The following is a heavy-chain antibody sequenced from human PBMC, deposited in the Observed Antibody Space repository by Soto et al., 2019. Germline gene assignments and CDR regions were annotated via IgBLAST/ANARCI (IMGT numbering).Heavy chain of an antibody. CDR2: IYYSGST. D-gene: IGHD6-6*01. CDR3: ARLFSSSWFFEY. V-gene: IGHV4-39*01. J-gene: IGHJ4*02. CDR1: GGSISNSDYY. Sequence: SETLSLTCTVSGGSISNSDYYWAWIRQPPGKGLEWIGSIYYSGSTYYNTSLKSRVAISVDASENQFTLRLTSVTAADTAMYYCARLFSSSWFFEYWGQGALVTVSS.